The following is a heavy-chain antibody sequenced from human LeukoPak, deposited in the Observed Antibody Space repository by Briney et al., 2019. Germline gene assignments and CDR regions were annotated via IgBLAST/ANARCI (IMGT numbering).Heavy chain of an antibody. Sequence: GGSLRLSCAASGFTVSSNYMSWVRQAPGKGLEWVPVIYSGGSTYYADSVKGRFTISRDNSKNTLYLQMNSLRAEDTAVYYCAKDVLYCSSTSCHMAGYYFDYWGQGTLVTVSS. D-gene: IGHD2-2*02. CDR1: GFTVSSNY. V-gene: IGHV3-66*01. CDR3: AKDVLYCSSTSCHMAGYYFDY. CDR2: IYSGGST. J-gene: IGHJ4*02.